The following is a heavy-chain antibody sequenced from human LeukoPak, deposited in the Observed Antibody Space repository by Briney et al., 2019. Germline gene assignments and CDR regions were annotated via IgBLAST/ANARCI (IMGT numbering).Heavy chain of an antibody. CDR1: GGSISSYY. CDR2: IYYSGST. CDR3: AREGELMDGDHSFDY. D-gene: IGHD4-17*01. J-gene: IGHJ4*02. V-gene: IGHV4-59*12. Sequence: PSETLSLTCTVSGGSISSYYWSWIRQPPGKGLEWIGYIYYSGSTNYNPSLKSRVTISVDTSKNQFSLKLSSVTAADTAVYYCAREGELMDGDHSFDYWGQGTLVTVSS.